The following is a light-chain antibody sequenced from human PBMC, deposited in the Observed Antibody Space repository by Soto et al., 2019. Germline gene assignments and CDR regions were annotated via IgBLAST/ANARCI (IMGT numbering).Light chain of an antibody. J-gene: IGKJ5*01. CDR2: GAS. CDR1: QTIGSN. CDR3: QQLNTNPVT. V-gene: IGKV3-15*01. Sequence: EIVLTQSPGTLSLSPGERSTLSFRASQTIGSNLAWYQQKPGQPPRLLIYGASTRATGIPARFSGSGSETDFTLTISSLQPEDFATYYCQQLNTNPVTFGQGTRLEIK.